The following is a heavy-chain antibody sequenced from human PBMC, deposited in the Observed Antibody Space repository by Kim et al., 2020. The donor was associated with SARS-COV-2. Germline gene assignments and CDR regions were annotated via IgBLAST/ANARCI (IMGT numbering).Heavy chain of an antibody. CDR1: GYTFTGYY. CDR2: INPNSGGT. Sequence: ASVKVSCKASGYTFTGYYMHWARQAPGQGLEWMGRINPNSGGTNYAQKFQGRVTMTRDTSISTAYMELSRLRSDDTAVYYCARGGYSRAYYYYGMDVWGQGTTVTVSS. J-gene: IGHJ6*02. D-gene: IGHD6-13*01. V-gene: IGHV1-2*06. CDR3: ARGGYSRAYYYYGMDV.